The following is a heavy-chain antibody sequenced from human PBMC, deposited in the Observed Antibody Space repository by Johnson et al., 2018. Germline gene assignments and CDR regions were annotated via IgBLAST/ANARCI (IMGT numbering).Heavy chain of an antibody. CDR1: GFSFSNYV. J-gene: IGHJ4*02. CDR2: TSNDEGIK. Sequence: QVQLVQSGGGVVQPGRSLRLSCSASGFSFSNYVMHWVRQAPGKGLEWVAVTSNDEGIKYYVDSVKGRFTISRDNSKGTLYLQINSLRGDDTAVYYCAKGGAILGPFDHWGQGSLVTVSS. D-gene: IGHD1-26*01. V-gene: IGHV3-30*18. CDR3: AKGGAILGPFDH.